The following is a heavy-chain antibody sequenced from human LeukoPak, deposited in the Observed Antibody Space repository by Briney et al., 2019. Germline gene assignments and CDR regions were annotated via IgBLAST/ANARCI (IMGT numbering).Heavy chain of an antibody. D-gene: IGHD4/OR15-4a*01. CDR3: AREGGYGEGDAFDI. CDR2: IGTAGDT. Sequence: PGGSLRLSCAASGFTFSSYDMPWVRQATGKGLEWVSAIGTAGDTYYPGSVKGRFTISRENAKNSLYLQMISLRAGDTAVYYCAREGGYGEGDAFDIWGQGTMVTVSS. V-gene: IGHV3-13*01. J-gene: IGHJ3*02. CDR1: GFTFSSYD.